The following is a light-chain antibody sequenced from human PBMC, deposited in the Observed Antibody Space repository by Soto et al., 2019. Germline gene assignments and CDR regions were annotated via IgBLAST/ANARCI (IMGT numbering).Light chain of an antibody. Sequence: EIGLTQSPGTLSLSPGEGATLSCRASQSVSSSLLAWFQQKPGQAPRLLIHDVSIRATGIPDRFSGSGSGTDFTLSISRLEPEDFAVYYCHQYGSSPLTFGQGTKLEIK. V-gene: IGKV3-20*01. CDR3: HQYGSSPLT. J-gene: IGKJ2*01. CDR2: DVS. CDR1: QSVSSSL.